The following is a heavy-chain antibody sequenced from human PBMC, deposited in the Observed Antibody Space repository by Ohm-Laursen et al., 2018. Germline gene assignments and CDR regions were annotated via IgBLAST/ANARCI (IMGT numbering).Heavy chain of an antibody. CDR1: GLTFSSYW. Sequence: SLRLSCAASGLTFSSYWMHWVRQAPGKGLVWVSRINSDGSSTSYADSVKGRFTVSRDNAKNTLYLQMNSLRAEDTAVYYCASLGYCSGGRCNNDYWGQGTLVTVSS. D-gene: IGHD2-15*01. CDR3: ASLGYCSGGRCNNDY. V-gene: IGHV3-74*01. J-gene: IGHJ4*02. CDR2: INSDGSST.